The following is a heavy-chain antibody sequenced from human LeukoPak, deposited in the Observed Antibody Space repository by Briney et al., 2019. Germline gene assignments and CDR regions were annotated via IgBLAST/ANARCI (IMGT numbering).Heavy chain of an antibody. V-gene: IGHV1-18*04. CDR3: ARGSYYDYVWGSYRYFDY. D-gene: IGHD3-16*02. CDR2: ISAYNGNT. Sequence: ASVKVSCKASGYTFTSYGISWVRQAPGQGLEWMGWISAYNGNTNYAQKLQGRVTMTTDTSTSTAYMELRSLRSDDTAVCYCARGSYYDYVWGSYRYFDYWGQGTLVTVSS. CDR1: GYTFTSYG. J-gene: IGHJ4*02.